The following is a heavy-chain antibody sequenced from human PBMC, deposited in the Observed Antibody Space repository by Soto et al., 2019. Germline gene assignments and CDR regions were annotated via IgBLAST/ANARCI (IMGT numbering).Heavy chain of an antibody. Sequence: GGSLRLSCAASGFTFDDYAMHWVRQAPGKGLEWVSGISWNSGSIGYADSVKGRFTISRDNAKNSLYLQMNSLRAEDTALYYCAKAFDGAASYWGQGTLVTVSS. CDR1: GFTFDDYA. CDR2: ISWNSGSI. J-gene: IGHJ4*02. CDR3: AKAFDGAASY. D-gene: IGHD3-16*01. V-gene: IGHV3-9*01.